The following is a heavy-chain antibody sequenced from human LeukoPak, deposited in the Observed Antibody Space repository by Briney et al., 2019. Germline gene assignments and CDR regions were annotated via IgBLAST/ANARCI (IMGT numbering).Heavy chain of an antibody. V-gene: IGHV3-23*01. Sequence: GSLRLSCAASGFTFSSYGMSWVRQAPGKGLEWISAISGSGGSTYYADSVKGRFTISRDNSKNTLYLQMNSLRAEDTAVYYCAKDRERSRYSSGDLRFDYWGQGTLVTVSS. CDR2: ISGSGGST. D-gene: IGHD6-19*01. CDR3: AKDRERSRYSSGDLRFDY. J-gene: IGHJ4*02. CDR1: GFTFSSYG.